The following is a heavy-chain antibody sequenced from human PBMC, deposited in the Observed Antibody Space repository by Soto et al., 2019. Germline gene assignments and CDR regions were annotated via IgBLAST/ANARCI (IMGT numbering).Heavy chain of an antibody. CDR1: GYTFTSYG. CDR3: ARGDPNLAYCGGDCYYDY. D-gene: IGHD2-21*02. CDR2: ISAYNGNT. V-gene: IGHV1-18*01. J-gene: IGHJ4*02. Sequence: ASVKVSCKASGYTFTSYGISWVRQAPGQGLEWMGWISAYNGNTNYAQKLQGRVTMTTDTSTSTAYMELRSLRSDDTAVYYCARGDPNLAYCGGDCYYDYWGQGTLVTVPQ.